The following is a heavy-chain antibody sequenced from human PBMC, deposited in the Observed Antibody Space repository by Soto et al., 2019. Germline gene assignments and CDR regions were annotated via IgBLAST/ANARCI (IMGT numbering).Heavy chain of an antibody. J-gene: IGHJ6*02. CDR2: ISYDGSNK. CDR3: ASFRRGPAGSYNLEYYYYGMDV. D-gene: IGHD1-26*01. Sequence: QVQLVESGGGVVQPGRSLRLSCAASGFTFSSYGMHWVRQAPGKGLEWVAVISYDGSNKYYADSVKGRFTISRDNSKNTLYLQMNSLRAEDTAVYYCASFRRGPAGSYNLEYYYYGMDVWGQGTTVTVSS. V-gene: IGHV3-30*03. CDR1: GFTFSSYG.